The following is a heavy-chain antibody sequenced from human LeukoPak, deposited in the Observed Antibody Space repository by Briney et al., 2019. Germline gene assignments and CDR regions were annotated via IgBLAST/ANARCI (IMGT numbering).Heavy chain of an antibody. CDR1: GGSISGYY. V-gene: IGHV4-59*01. J-gene: IGHJ4*02. CDR2: IHYSGST. Sequence: PSETLSLTCTVSGGSISGYYWSWIRQPPGKGLEWIGYIHYSGSTNYNPSLKSRVTISVDTSKNQFSLKLSSVTAADTAVYYCARARYHTEMTYFRTVYYFDYWGQGTLVTVSS. D-gene: IGHD3/OR15-3a*01. CDR3: ARARYHTEMTYFRTVYYFDY.